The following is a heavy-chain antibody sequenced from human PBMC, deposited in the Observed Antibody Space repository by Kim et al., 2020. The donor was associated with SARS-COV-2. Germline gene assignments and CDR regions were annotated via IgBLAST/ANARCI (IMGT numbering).Heavy chain of an antibody. CDR1: GFTFSSYA. Sequence: GGSLRLSCAASGFTFSSYAMSWVRQAPGKGLEWVSAISGSGGSTYYADSVKGRFTISRDNSKNTLYLQMNSLRAEDTAVYYCAKGTGITIFGVVIDWSTPDYWGQGTLVTVSS. CDR3: AKGTGITIFGVVIDWSTPDY. V-gene: IGHV3-23*01. CDR2: ISGSGGST. J-gene: IGHJ4*02. D-gene: IGHD3-3*01.